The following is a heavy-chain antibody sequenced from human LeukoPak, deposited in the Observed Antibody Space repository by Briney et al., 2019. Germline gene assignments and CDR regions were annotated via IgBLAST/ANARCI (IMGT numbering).Heavy chain of an antibody. CDR3: ARDMPGRDCSGGSCYGYGLDV. CDR2: ISGSGGST. D-gene: IGHD2-15*01. CDR1: GFTFSSYA. Sequence: GGSLRLSCAASGFTFSSYAMSWVRQAPGKGLEWVSAISGSGGSTYYADSVKGRFTISRDNSKNTLYLQMNSLRAEDTAVYYCARDMPGRDCSGGSCYGYGLDVWGQGTTVTVSS. J-gene: IGHJ6*02. V-gene: IGHV3-23*01.